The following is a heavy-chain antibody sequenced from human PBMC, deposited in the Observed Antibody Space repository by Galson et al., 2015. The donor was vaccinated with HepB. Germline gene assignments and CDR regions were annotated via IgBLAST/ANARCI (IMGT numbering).Heavy chain of an antibody. CDR3: AISVVVTAIRGSEDY. J-gene: IGHJ4*02. CDR2: ITPIFGTA. Sequence: SVKVSCKASGGTFSRYTISWVRQAPGQGLEWMGGITPIFGTANYAQKFQGRVTITADESTSTAYMELSSLRSEDTAVYYCAISVVVTAIRGSEDYWGQGTLVTVSS. V-gene: IGHV1-69*13. CDR1: GGTFSRYT. D-gene: IGHD2-21*02.